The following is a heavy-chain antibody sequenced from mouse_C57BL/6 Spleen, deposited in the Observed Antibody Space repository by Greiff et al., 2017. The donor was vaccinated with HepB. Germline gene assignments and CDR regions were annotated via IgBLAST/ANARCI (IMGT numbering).Heavy chain of an antibody. CDR3: AREGVSGSYYFDY. V-gene: IGHV5-16*01. CDR1: GFTFSDYY. Sequence: EVMLVESEGGLVQPGSSMKLSCTASGFTFSDYYMAWVRQVPEKGLEWVANINYDGSSTYYLDSLKSRFIISRDNAKNILYLQMSSLKSEDTATYYCAREGVSGSYYFDYWGQGTTLTVSS. J-gene: IGHJ2*01. D-gene: IGHD3-1*01. CDR2: INYDGSST.